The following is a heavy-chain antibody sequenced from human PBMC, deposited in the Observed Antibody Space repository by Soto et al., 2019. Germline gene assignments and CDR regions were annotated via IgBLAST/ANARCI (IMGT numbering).Heavy chain of an antibody. CDR1: GYSFTDYH. CDR2: ISPKSGGT. V-gene: IGHV1-2*02. CDR3: ASVAGKNY. J-gene: IGHJ4*02. Sequence: QVQLMQSGAEVKKPGASVKVSCKASGYSFTDYHMHWVRQAPGQGLEWMGWISPKSGGTSYAQNFQGRVTMTRDTSISTAYVELNRLTSDDTAVYYCASVAGKNYWGQGTLVTVSS. D-gene: IGHD6-19*01.